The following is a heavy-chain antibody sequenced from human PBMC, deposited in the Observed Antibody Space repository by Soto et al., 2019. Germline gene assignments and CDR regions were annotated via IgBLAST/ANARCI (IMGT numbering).Heavy chain of an antibody. V-gene: IGHV1-69*13. D-gene: IGHD3-22*01. CDR2: IIPIFGTA. CDR1: GGTFSSYA. CDR3: ARGNTMIERDFGY. J-gene: IGHJ4*02. Sequence: SVKVSCKASGGTFSSYAISWVRQAPGQGLEWMGGIIPIFGTANYAQKFQGRVTITADESTSTAYMELSSLRSEDTAVYYRARGNTMIERDFGYWGQGTLVTVSS.